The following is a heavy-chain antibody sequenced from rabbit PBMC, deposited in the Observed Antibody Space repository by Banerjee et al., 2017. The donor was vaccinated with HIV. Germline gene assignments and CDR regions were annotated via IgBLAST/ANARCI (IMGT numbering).Heavy chain of an antibody. CDR2: IDTSDGDT. CDR1: GFSFSSNW. CDR3: VREAGYGGYGDGHL. J-gene: IGHJ3*01. Sequence: LEESGGGLVKPGGTLTLTCTVSGFSFSSNWICWVRQAPGKGLEWIACIDTSDGDTDYANWPKGRFTISKTSSTTVTLQMTSLTAADTATYFCVREAGYGGYGDGHLWGQGTLVTVS. D-gene: IGHD6-1*01. V-gene: IGHV1S45*01.